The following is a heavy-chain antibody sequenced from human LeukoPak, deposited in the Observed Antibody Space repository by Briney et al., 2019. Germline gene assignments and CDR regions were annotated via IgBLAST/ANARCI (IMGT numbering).Heavy chain of an antibody. Sequence: GGSLRLSCAASGFTFSSYWMTWVRQAPGKGLAWVANIKQDGSAKYYMDSVKGRFTISRDNAKNSLYLQMNSLGVEDTAVYYCAQVNPLMAPGAVDIWGQGTKVAVSS. CDR1: GFTFSSYW. CDR3: AQVNPLMAPGAVDI. CDR2: IKQDGSAK. J-gene: IGHJ3*02. D-gene: IGHD2-8*01. V-gene: IGHV3-7*01.